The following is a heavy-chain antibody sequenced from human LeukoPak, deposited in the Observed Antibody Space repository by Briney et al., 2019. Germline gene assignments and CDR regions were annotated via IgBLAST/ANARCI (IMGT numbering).Heavy chain of an antibody. J-gene: IGHJ4*02. V-gene: IGHV4-59*01. CDR3: ARATYSSGWGTSDY. CDR1: GGSISSYY. D-gene: IGHD6-19*01. CDR2: IYYSGST. Sequence: SETLSLTCTVSGGSISSYYWSWIRQPPGKGLEWIGYIYYSGSTNYNPSLKSRVTISVDTSKNQFSLKLSSVTADTAVYYCARATYSSGWGTSDYWGQGTLVTVSS.